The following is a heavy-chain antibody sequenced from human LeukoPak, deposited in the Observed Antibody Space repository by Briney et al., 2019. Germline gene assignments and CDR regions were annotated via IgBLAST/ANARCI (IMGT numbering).Heavy chain of an antibody. D-gene: IGHD1-26*01. V-gene: IGHV4-4*07. CDR1: GVSINSYY. Sequence: SETLCLTCTVSGVSINSYYWGWVRQPAGKGLEWIGRIYTCGTTNYTPSLKSRLSMSVDTSKNQFSLNLRSVTAADTDVYYCGRQGYTSSSYVLDYWSQGTLVSVS. CDR2: IYTCGTT. CDR3: GRQGYTSSSYVLDY. J-gene: IGHJ4*02.